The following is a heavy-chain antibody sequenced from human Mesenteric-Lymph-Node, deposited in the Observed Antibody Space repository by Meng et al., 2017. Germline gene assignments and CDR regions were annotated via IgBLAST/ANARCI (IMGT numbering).Heavy chain of an antibody. Sequence: VRRRAPGPGLVKPSGTPSLTCAVSGGSISRSDWSSWVRQPPGKGLEWIGEIYHSGGTNYNPSLKSRVTISVDKSKNQFSLKLSSVTAADTAVYYCASFPPPGKQWLVTDYWGQGTLVTVSS. CDR1: GGSISRSDW. V-gene: IGHV4-4*02. J-gene: IGHJ4*02. CDR3: ASFPPPGKQWLVTDY. CDR2: IYHSGGT. D-gene: IGHD6-19*01.